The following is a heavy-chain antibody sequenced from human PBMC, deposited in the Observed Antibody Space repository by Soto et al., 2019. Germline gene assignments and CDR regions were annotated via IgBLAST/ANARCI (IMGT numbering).Heavy chain of an antibody. CDR1: GFTFSSYT. D-gene: IGHD6-19*01. CDR2: ISYDGGDK. V-gene: IGHV3-30-3*01. Sequence: QVQLVESGGGVVQPGRSLRLSCAASGFTFSSYTMHWVRQTPGKGLEWVAHISYDGGDKYYADSVKGRFTISRDNSKNTLYLXMNSLXAEDTSVYYCAREXXLAXVAPGYWGQGILVTVSS. J-gene: IGHJ4*02. CDR3: AREXXLAXVAPGY.